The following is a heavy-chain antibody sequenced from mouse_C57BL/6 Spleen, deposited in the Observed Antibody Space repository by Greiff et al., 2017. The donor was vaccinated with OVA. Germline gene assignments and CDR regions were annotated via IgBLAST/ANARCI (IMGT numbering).Heavy chain of an antibody. V-gene: IGHV1-82*01. CDR1: GYAFSSSW. CDR3: ARAAAQASYYYAMDY. D-gene: IGHD3-2*02. J-gene: IGHJ4*01. Sequence: QVQLKHSGPELVKPGASVKISCKASGYAFSSSWMNWVKQRPGKGLEWIGRIYPGDGATNYTGKFTGKATLTADTSSSTAYMQLSSLPSEDSAVYFCARAAAQASYYYAMDYWGQGTSVTVSS. CDR2: IYPGDGAT.